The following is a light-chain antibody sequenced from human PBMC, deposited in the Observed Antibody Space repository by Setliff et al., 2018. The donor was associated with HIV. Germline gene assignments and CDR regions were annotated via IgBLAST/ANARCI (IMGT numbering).Light chain of an antibody. Sequence: ALTQPASVSGSPGQSITISCTGTSSDIGGYNYVSWYQQLPGNTPKLLIYDVTNRPSGVPDRFSGSKSANTASPTISGLQAEDEADYYCSSFTSSKALLFGGGTKVTVL. CDR3: SSFTSSKALL. CDR2: DVT. V-gene: IGLV2-14*03. CDR1: SSDIGGYNY. J-gene: IGLJ3*02.